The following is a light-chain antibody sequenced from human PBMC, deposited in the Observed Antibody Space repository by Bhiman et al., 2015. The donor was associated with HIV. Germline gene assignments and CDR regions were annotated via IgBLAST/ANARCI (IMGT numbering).Light chain of an antibody. CDR1: GSDVGGYNH. CDR3: SSHTSRDLQV. CDR2: DVS. Sequence: QSALTQPASVSGSPGQSITISCTGSGSDVGGYNHVSWYQQHPGKAPKLMIYDVSNRPSGVSNRFSGSKSGNTASLTISGLQAEDEADYYCSSHTSRDLQVFGSGTTVTV. V-gene: IGLV2-14*03. J-gene: IGLJ1*01.